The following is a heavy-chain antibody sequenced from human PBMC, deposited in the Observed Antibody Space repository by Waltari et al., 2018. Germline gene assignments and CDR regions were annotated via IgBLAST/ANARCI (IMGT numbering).Heavy chain of an antibody. D-gene: IGHD4-4*01. CDR1: GFTVRSNY. CDR2: IYSGGST. Sequence: EVQLVESGGGLIQPGGSLRLSCAASGFTVRSNYLSWVRQAPGKGLEWVSVIYSGGSTYYADSVKGRSTISRDNSKNTLYLQMNSLRAEDTAVYYCASNVGNSRPPGYWGQGTLVTVSS. J-gene: IGHJ4*02. V-gene: IGHV3-53*01. CDR3: ASNVGNSRPPGY.